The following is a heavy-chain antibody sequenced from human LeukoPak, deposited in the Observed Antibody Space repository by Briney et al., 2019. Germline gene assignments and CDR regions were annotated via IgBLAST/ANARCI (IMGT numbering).Heavy chain of an antibody. Sequence: GGSLRLSYAASGFTFSSYAMSWVRQAPGKGLQWVSAISRSGGDTYYADSVRGRFTIFRDNSKNTLYLQMNSLRADDAAVYYCAKDRYDGSARAFDIWGQGTLVTVSS. CDR2: ISRSGGDT. CDR3: AKDRYDGSARAFDI. CDR1: GFTFSSYA. J-gene: IGHJ3*02. V-gene: IGHV3-23*01. D-gene: IGHD1-26*01.